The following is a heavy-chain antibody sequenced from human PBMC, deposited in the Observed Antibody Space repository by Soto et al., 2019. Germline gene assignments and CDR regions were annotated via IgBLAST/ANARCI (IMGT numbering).Heavy chain of an antibody. V-gene: IGHV1-2*02. Sequence: ASVKVSCKASGYTFTGYYMHWVRQAPGQGLEWMGWINPNSGGTNYAQKFQGRVTMTRDTSISTAYMELSRLRSDDTAVYYCARSYYYGSGSSYYYYGMDVWGQATTVTVSS. CDR3: ARSYYYGSGSSYYYYGMDV. J-gene: IGHJ6*02. CDR1: GYTFTGYY. CDR2: INPNSGGT. D-gene: IGHD3-10*01.